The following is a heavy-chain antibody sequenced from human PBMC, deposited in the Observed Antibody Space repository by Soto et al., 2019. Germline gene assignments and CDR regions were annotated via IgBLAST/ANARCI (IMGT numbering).Heavy chain of an antibody. V-gene: IGHV3-15*01. CDR1: GFTFSNAW. CDR3: TGRFLEWLPTYYYYGMDV. D-gene: IGHD3-3*01. J-gene: IGHJ6*02. Sequence: GGSLRLSCAASGFTFSNAWMSWVRQAPGKGLEWVGRIKSKTDGGTTDYAAPVKGRFTISRDDSKNTLYLQMNSLKTEDTAVYYCTGRFLEWLPTYYYYGMDVWGQGTTVTVSS. CDR2: IKSKTDGGTT.